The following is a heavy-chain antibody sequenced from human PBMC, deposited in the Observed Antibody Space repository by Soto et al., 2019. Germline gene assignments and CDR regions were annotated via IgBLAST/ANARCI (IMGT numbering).Heavy chain of an antibody. CDR1: GGSISSGEYY. CDR2: ISYSGST. Sequence: PSETLSLTCTVSGGSISSGEYYWTWIRQPPGKGLEWIGYISYSGSTYYNPSLKSRVTISVDTSKNQFSLKLNSVTAADTAVYYCARAMVVTQNWFDPWGQGTLVTVSS. V-gene: IGHV4-30-4*01. CDR3: ARAMVVTQNWFDP. D-gene: IGHD2-21*02. J-gene: IGHJ5*02.